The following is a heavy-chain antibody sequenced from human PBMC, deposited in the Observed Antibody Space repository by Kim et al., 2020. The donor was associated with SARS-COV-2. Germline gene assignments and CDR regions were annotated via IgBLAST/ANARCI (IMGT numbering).Heavy chain of an antibody. D-gene: IGHD7-27*01. CDR3: ARDPNVGDDFDV. Sequence: IYYSPSLKGRASISMDTANNEFSLKLTSVTAADTAVYYCARDPNVGDDFDVWGPGTMVTVSS. CDR2: I. V-gene: IGHV4-31*02. J-gene: IGHJ3*01.